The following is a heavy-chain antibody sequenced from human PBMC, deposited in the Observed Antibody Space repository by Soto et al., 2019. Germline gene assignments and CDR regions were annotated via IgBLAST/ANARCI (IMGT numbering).Heavy chain of an antibody. J-gene: IGHJ4*02. V-gene: IGHV1-2*02. D-gene: IGHD3-22*01. Sequence: GASVKVSCKASGYTFTGYYMRWVRQAPGQGLEWMGWINPNSGGTNYAQKFQGRVTMTRDTSISTAYMELSRLRSDDTAVYYCARGPAGYYYDSSGYYLDEYYFDYWGQGTLVTVSS. CDR2: INPNSGGT. CDR1: GYTFTGYY. CDR3: ARGPAGYYYDSSGYYLDEYYFDY.